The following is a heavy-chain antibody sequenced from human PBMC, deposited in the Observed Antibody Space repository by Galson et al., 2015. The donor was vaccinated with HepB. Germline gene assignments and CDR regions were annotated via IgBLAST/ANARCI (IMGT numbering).Heavy chain of an antibody. D-gene: IGHD2-15*01. CDR2: IVVGSGNT. CDR1: GFTFTSSA. J-gene: IGHJ4*02. V-gene: IGHV1-58*01. CDR3: ARDPGSLGYCSGGSCYSPAG. Sequence: SVKVSCKASGFTFTSSAVQWVRQARGQRLEWIGWIVVGSGNTNYAQKFQERVTITRDMSTSTAYMELSSLRSEDTAVYYCARDPGSLGYCSGGSCYSPAGWGQGTLVTVSS.